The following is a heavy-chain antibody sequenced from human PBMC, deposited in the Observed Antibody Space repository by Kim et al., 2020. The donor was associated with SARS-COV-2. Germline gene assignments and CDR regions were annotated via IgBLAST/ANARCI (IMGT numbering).Heavy chain of an antibody. Sequence: GGSLRLSCVTSGFTFITYAMSWVRQAPGKGLEWVSAISGSGATTHYADSVKGRFTISRDNSMNTLSLQMTSLRVEDSALYYCAKDGDTSTTRTDSLDIWGQGTMVTVSS. J-gene: IGHJ3*02. D-gene: IGHD3-10*01. CDR1: GFTFITYA. V-gene: IGHV3-23*01. CDR3: AKDGDTSTTRTDSLDI. CDR2: ISGSGATT.